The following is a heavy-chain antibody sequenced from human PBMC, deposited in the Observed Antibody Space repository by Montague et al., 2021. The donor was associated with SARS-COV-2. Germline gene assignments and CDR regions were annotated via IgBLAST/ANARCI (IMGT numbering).Heavy chain of an antibody. D-gene: IGHD3-9*01. CDR1: GGSISSSSYY. CDR2: IYYSGST. J-gene: IGHJ6*02. Sequence: SETLSLTCTVSGGSISSSSYYWGWIRQPPGKGLEWIGSIYYSGSTYYNPSLKSRVTISVDTSKNQFSLKLGSVTAADTAVYYCARQPVLRYFDWLSAAYGMDVWGQGTTVTVS. CDR3: ARQPVLRYFDWLSAAYGMDV. V-gene: IGHV4-39*01.